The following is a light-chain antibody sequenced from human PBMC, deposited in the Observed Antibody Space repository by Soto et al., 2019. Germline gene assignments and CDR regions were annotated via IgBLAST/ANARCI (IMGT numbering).Light chain of an antibody. CDR3: CSYAGSYTYV. CDR2: DVS. Sequence: QSALTQPRSVSGSPGQSVTISCTGTSSDIGGYKYVSWYQQHPGKAPKLMLYDVSKRPPGVPDRFSGSKSGNTASLTISGLQADDEADYYCCSYAGSYTYVFGTGTKVTVL. CDR1: SSDIGGYKY. V-gene: IGLV2-11*01. J-gene: IGLJ1*01.